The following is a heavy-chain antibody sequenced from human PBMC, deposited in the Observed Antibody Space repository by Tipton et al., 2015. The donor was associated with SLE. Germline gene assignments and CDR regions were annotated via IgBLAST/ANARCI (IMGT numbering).Heavy chain of an antibody. Sequence: TLSLTCTVSGGSISSYYWSWIRQPPGKGLEWIGSIYYSGSTNYNPSLKSRVTISVDTSKNQFSLKLSSVTAADTAVYYCARSQQLSYMDVWGKGTTVTVSS. V-gene: IGHV4-59*01. CDR3: ARSQQLSYMDV. CDR1: GGSISSYY. D-gene: IGHD6-13*01. CDR2: IYYSGST. J-gene: IGHJ6*03.